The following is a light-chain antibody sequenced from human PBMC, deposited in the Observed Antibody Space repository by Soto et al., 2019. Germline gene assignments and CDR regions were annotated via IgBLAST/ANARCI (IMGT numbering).Light chain of an antibody. CDR1: QGISSY. V-gene: IGKV1-9*01. Sequence: DIQLTQSPSFLSASVGDRVTITCRASQGISSYLAWYQQKPGKAPKLLIYAVSTLQSGVPSRFSGSGSGTEXTXXISXXQPXXFATYYCQQLNSYPLTFGGGTKVEIK. CDR3: QQLNSYPLT. CDR2: AVS. J-gene: IGKJ4*01.